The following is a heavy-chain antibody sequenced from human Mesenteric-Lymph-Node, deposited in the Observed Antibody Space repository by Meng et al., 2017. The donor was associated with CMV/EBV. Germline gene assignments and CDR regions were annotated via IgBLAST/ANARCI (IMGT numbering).Heavy chain of an antibody. CDR2: INWSAERS. J-gene: IGHJ4*01. Sequence: GESLKISCAASGFTFRSYGMSWIRQAPGKGLEYVSGINWSAERSTYADSVKGRFTISRDNAKNSLHLQMNSLRADDTAFYFCARGDTGGDFDYWGHGTLVTVSS. D-gene: IGHD2-8*02. CDR3: ARGDTGGDFDY. CDR1: GFTFRSYG. V-gene: IGHV3-20*04.